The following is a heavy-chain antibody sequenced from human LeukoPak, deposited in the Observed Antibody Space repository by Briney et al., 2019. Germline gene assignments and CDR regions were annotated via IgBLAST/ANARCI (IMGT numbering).Heavy chain of an antibody. CDR3: ARLGGTNAFDI. CDR1: GDSINSYY. D-gene: IGHD3-16*01. V-gene: IGHV4-59*08. Sequence: SETLFLTCTVSGDSINSYYWRWIRQPPGKGLEWIGYIYYSGNTNYNPSLKSRVTISVDTSKNQFSLKLSSVTAADTAVYYCARLGGTNAFDIWGQGSMVTVSS. CDR2: IYYSGNT. J-gene: IGHJ3*02.